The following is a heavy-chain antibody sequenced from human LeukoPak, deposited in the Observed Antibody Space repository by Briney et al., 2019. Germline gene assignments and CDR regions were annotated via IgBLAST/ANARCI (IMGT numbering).Heavy chain of an antibody. D-gene: IGHD3-10*01. CDR3: AKEGTPQVSTWYDL. V-gene: IGHV3-30*18. J-gene: IGHJ5*02. Sequence: GGSLRLSYAASGVTLSPYGMHWVRQAPGKGLEGVAVISYEGGTQHYADSVKGRFIISRDNPRNTLYLQMNILRTEDTAVYYCAKEGTPQVSTWYDLWGQGTQVIVSS. CDR1: GVTLSPYG. CDR2: ISYEGGTQ.